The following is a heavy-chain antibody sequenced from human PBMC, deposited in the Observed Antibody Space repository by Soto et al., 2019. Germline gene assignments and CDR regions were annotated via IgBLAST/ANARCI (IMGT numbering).Heavy chain of an antibody. CDR2: IKGDGANT. J-gene: IGHJ4*02. CDR3: VRWPY. CDR1: GLTFSTSW. V-gene: IGHV3-74*01. Sequence: PGGSLRLSCSVSGLTFSTSWMHWVRQAPGKGLVWVARIKGDGANTAYADSVRGRFTISRDNAKNTLFLQMNSLRAEDTAVYYCVRWPYWGQGTLVTVSS.